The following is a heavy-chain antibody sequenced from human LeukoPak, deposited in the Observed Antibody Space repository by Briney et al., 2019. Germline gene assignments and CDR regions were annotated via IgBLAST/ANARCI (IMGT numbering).Heavy chain of an antibody. V-gene: IGHV4-61*02. D-gene: IGHD3-22*01. CDR2: IYTSGST. Sequence: SETLSLTCTVSGNSISSGDYYWSWIRQPAGKGLEWIVRIYTSGSTTYNPSLKSRITISGDTSENQFSLRLSSVTAADTAVYYCARASYSYDISGWVPFDYWGQGTLVTVSS. CDR3: ARASYSYDISGWVPFDY. CDR1: GNSISSGDYY. J-gene: IGHJ4*02.